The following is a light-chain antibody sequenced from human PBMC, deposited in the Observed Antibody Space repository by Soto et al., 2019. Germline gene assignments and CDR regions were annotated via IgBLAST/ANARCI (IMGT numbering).Light chain of an antibody. CDR2: AAS. J-gene: IGKJ3*01. CDR1: QGIRNF. V-gene: IGKV1-27*01. Sequence: DIQMTQSPTSLSASVGDRVTITCRASQGIRNFLAWYQHKPGKAPKLLIYAASTLQSGVPSRFSGSGSGTDFTLTINSLQPEDVATYSCQKYSSVPVFGPGTKVEIK. CDR3: QKYSSVPV.